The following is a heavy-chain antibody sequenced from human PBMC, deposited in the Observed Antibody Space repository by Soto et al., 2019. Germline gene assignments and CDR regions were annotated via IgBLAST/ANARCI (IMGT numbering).Heavy chain of an antibody. CDR2: IYHSGST. J-gene: IGHJ4*02. V-gene: IGHV4-30-2*01. D-gene: IGHD1-7*01. CDR3: ASTALRELELRPDY. CDR1: GGSISSGGYS. Sequence: TLSLTCAVSGGSISSGGYSWSWIRQPPGKGLEWIGYIYHSGSTYYNPSLKSRVTISVDRSKNQFSLKLSSVTAADTAVYYCASTALRELELRPDYCGQGTLCTVSS.